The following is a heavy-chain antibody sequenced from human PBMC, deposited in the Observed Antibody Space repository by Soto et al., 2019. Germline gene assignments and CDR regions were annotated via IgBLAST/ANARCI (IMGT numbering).Heavy chain of an antibody. CDR1: GFTFSSYS. CDR2: ISNSGTYI. J-gene: IGHJ4*02. V-gene: IGHV3-21*01. Sequence: GGSLRLSCAASGFTFSSYSMNWVRQAPGKGLEWVSSISNSGTYIYYADSVKGRFTLSRDSAKNSLYLQMNSLRAEDTAVYYCARAMAYCSSTRCSNYCDYWGQGTLVTVSS. D-gene: IGHD2-2*01. CDR3: ARAMAYCSSTRCSNYCDY.